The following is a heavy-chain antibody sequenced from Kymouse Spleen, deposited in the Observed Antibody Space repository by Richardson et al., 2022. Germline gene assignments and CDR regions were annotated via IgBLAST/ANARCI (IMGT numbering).Heavy chain of an antibody. Sequence: QLQLQESGPGLVKPSETLSLTCTVSGGSISSSSYYWGWIRQPPGKGLEWIGSIYYSGSTYYNPSLKSRVTISVDTSKNQFSLKLSSVTAADTAVYYCARQGGYPYYYYYGMDVWGQGTTVTVSS. J-gene: IGHJ6*02. D-gene: IGHD3-22*01,IGHD3-3*01. CDR1: GGSISSSSYY. CDR3: ARQGGYPYYYYYGMDV. CDR2: IYYSGST. V-gene: IGHV4-39*01.